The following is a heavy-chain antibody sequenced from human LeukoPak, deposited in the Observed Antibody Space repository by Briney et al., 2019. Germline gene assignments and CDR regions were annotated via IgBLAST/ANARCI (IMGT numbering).Heavy chain of an antibody. CDR2: IYYSGST. CDR1: GGSISSSSYY. Sequence: SETLSLTCTVSGGSISSSSYYWGWIRQPPGKGLEWIGGIYYSGSTYYNPSLKSRVTISVDTSKNQFSLKLSSVTAADTAVYYCAAPTTVTTTGAFDIWGQGTMVTVSS. D-gene: IGHD4-17*01. V-gene: IGHV4-39*07. J-gene: IGHJ3*02. CDR3: AAPTTVTTTGAFDI.